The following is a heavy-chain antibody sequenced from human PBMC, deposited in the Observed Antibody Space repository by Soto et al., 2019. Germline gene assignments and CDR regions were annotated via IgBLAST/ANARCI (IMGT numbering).Heavy chain of an antibody. D-gene: IGHD3-3*01. Sequence: PGGSLRLSCVASGFTFSSYAMHWVRPAPGKGLEWVAVISYDGSNKYYADSVKGRFTISRDNSKNTLYLQMNSLRAEDTAVYYCARVPATYYDFWSGYYRSSLDYWGQGTLVTVSS. J-gene: IGHJ4*02. CDR2: ISYDGSNK. V-gene: IGHV3-30-3*01. CDR3: ARVPATYYDFWSGYYRSSLDY. CDR1: GFTFSSYA.